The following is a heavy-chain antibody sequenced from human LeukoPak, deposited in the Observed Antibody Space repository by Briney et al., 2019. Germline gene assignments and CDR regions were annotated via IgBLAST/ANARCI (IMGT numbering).Heavy chain of an antibody. Sequence: PGGSLRLSCAASGFTFSSYGMHWVRQAPGKGLEWVAVIWYDGSNKYYGDSVKGRFTISRDNSKNTLSLQLNSLRPEDTALYYCAKHFCTGLDCSLFDSWGQGTLVTVSS. CDR2: IWYDGSNK. J-gene: IGHJ4*02. CDR1: GFTFSSYG. V-gene: IGHV3-33*06. D-gene: IGHD3/OR15-3a*01. CDR3: AKHFCTGLDCSLFDS.